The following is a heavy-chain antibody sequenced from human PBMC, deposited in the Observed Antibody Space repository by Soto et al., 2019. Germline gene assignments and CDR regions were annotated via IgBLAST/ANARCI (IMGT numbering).Heavy chain of an antibody. J-gene: IGHJ4*02. Sequence: QVELVESGGGVVQAGGSLRLSCAAPGFSFSIHALHWIRQAPGEGLEWVAVMSPNGDNQYYADSVKGRFTISRDTSKSTLSRQMNSLRPEDTAVYYCASGASFYYDTSRYWGQGTLVTVSS. CDR1: GFSFSIHA. D-gene: IGHD3-22*01. V-gene: IGHV3-30-3*01. CDR2: MSPNGDNQ. CDR3: ASGASFYYDTSRY.